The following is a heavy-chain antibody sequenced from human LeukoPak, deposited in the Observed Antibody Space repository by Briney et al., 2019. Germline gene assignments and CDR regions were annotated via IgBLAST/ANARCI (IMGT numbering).Heavy chain of an antibody. CDR2: INWNGGST. V-gene: IGHV3-20*04. Sequence: GGSLRLSCAASGFTFDDYGMSWVRQAPGKGLEWVSGINWNGGSTGYADSVKGRFTISRDNSKNTLYLQMNSLRAEDTAVYYCAATYGSGSRGDAFDIWGQGTMVTVSS. D-gene: IGHD3-10*01. CDR1: GFTFDDYG. J-gene: IGHJ3*02. CDR3: AATYGSGSRGDAFDI.